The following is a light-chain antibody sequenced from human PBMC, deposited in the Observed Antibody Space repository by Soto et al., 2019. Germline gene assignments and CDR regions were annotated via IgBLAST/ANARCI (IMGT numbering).Light chain of an antibody. Sequence: QSALTQPPSASGSPGRSVTISCTGTSSDVGGYNYVSWYQQHSGKAPKLMIYEVSKRPSGVPDRFSGSKSDDTASLTVSGLQAEDEADYFFSSYTGSDAVVFGGGTQLTVL. J-gene: IGLJ2*01. V-gene: IGLV2-8*01. CDR3: SSYTGSDAVV. CDR2: EVS. CDR1: SSDVGGYNY.